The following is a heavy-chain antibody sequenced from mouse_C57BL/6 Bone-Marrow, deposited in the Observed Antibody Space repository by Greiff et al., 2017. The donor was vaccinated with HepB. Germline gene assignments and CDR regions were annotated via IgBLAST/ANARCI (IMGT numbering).Heavy chain of an antibody. Sequence: VQLQQPGAELVKPGASVKLSCKASGYTFTSYWMQWVKQRPGQGLEWIGEIDPSDSCTNYNQKFKGKATLTVDTSSSTAYMQLSSLTSEDSAVYYCASGGSSFYYAMDYWGQGTSVTVSS. CDR1: GYTFTSYW. D-gene: IGHD1-1*01. CDR2: IDPSDSCT. CDR3: ASGGSSFYYAMDY. V-gene: IGHV1-50*01. J-gene: IGHJ4*01.